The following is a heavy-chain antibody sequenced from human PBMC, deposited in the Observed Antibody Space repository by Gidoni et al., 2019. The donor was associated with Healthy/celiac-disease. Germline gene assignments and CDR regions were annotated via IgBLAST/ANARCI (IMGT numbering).Heavy chain of an antibody. J-gene: IGHJ4*02. D-gene: IGHD3-3*01. CDR3: ARGRIFSPRYTYYDFWSGFFDY. CDR1: GGSFSGYY. CDR2: INHSGST. Sequence: QVQLQQWGAGLLKPSETLSLTCAAYGGSFSGYYWSWIRQPPGKGLEWIGEINHSGSTNYNPSLKSRVTISVDTSKNQFSLKLSSVTAADTAVYYCARGRIFSPRYTYYDFWSGFFDYWGQGTLVTVSS. V-gene: IGHV4-34*01.